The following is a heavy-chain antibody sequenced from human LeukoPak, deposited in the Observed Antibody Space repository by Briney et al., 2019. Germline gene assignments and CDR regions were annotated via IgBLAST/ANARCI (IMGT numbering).Heavy chain of an antibody. V-gene: IGHV3-23*01. J-gene: IGHJ4*02. CDR3: AKRGVVIRVILVGFHKEAYYFDS. Sequence: GGSLRLSCAVSGVTLSNYGMSWVRQAPGKGLEWVAGISDSGGRTKYADSVKGRFTISRDNSKNTLYLQMNSLRAEDTAVYFCAKRGVVIRVILVGFHKEAYYFDSWGQGALVTVSS. CDR2: ISDSGGRT. D-gene: IGHD3-22*01. CDR1: GVTLSNYG.